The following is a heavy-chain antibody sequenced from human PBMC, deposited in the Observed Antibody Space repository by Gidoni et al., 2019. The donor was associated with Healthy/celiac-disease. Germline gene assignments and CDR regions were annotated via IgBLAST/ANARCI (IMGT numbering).Heavy chain of an antibody. CDR2: ISSSSSYI. CDR1: GFTFSSFS. D-gene: IGHD6-6*01. V-gene: IGHV3-21*01. J-gene: IGHJ4*02. CDR3: ASLGIAARLDY. Sequence: VQLVAPGGGLVKPWGSLRLSCAASGFTFSSFSMNWVRQAPGKGLEWVSSISSSSSYIYYADSVKGRFTISRDNAKNSLYLQMNSLRAEDTAVYYCASLGIAARLDYWGQGTLVTVSS.